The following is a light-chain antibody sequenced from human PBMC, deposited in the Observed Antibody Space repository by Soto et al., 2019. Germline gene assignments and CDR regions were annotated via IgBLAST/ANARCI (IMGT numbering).Light chain of an antibody. V-gene: IGKV3-20*01. CDR1: QSVSSSY. J-gene: IGKJ2*01. CDR3: QQYGSSPQT. Sequence: EIVLTQSPGTLSLSPGERATLSCRASQSVSSSYLAWFQQKPGQAPRLLIYGASSRATGIPDRFSGSGSGTDFTLTISRLEPEDLAVYYCQQYGSSPQTFGQGTKLGIK. CDR2: GAS.